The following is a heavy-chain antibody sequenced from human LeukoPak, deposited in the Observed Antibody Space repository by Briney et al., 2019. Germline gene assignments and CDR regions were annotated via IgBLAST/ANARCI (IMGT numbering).Heavy chain of an antibody. D-gene: IGHD4-17*01. J-gene: IGHJ4*02. CDR2: ISYSGIT. Sequence: PSEILSLTCAVSSGSLSGYSWGWIRQPPGKGLEWVGEISYSGITNYNASLKGRVTISLKKSEIQFSLMLSSVTAADTAVYYCTRQSGTVTPIDYWSQGTLVTVSS. V-gene: IGHV4-34*01. CDR3: TRQSGTVTPIDY. CDR1: SGSLSGYS.